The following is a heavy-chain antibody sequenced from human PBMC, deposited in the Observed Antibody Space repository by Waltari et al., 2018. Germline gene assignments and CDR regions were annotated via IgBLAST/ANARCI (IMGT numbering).Heavy chain of an antibody. J-gene: IGHJ4*02. CDR3: ARGRWLESPLED. D-gene: IGHD3-16*01. CDR1: GVPFSSYA. CDR2: TSGSGAHS. Sequence: EVQLLESGGGFLQPGGSRSLSGVASGVPFSSYAMTWVRQTPGKGLEWVAVTSGSGAHSFYSDSVVGRFTISRDNSRNTLFLHMSGLRADDTAIYFCARGRWLESPLEDWGQGTLVTVSS. V-gene: IGHV3-23*01.